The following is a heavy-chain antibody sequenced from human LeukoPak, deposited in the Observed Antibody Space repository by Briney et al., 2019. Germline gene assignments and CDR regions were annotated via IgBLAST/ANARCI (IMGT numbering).Heavy chain of an antibody. V-gene: IGHV4-39*01. J-gene: IGHJ4*02. D-gene: IGHD2/OR15-2a*01. CDR2: IFYSGLT. CDR1: GGSISSSLYY. Sequence: SETLSLTCTVSGGSISSSLYYWGWIRQPPGKGLEWIGSIFYSGLTYYNPSLQSRVTISVDTSKSQFSLHLSSVTAADTALYYCARIIVVTSTDYFDSWGQGTLVTVSS. CDR3: ARIIVVTSTDYFDS.